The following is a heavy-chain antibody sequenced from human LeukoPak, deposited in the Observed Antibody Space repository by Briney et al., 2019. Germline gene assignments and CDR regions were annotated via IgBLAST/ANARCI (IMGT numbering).Heavy chain of an antibody. CDR1: GFTFSSYA. CDR2: ISYDGSNK. CDR3: ARDRYYYDSSGYSIDY. Sequence: GGSLRLSCAASGFTFSSYAMHWVRQAPGKGLEWVAAISYDGSNKYYADSVKGRFTISRDNSKNTLYLQMNSLRAEDTAVYYCARDRYYYDSSGYSIDYWGQGTLVTVSS. D-gene: IGHD3-22*01. V-gene: IGHV3-30*04. J-gene: IGHJ4*02.